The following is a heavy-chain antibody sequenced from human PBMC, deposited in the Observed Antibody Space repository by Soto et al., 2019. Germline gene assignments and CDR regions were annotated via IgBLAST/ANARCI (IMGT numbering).Heavy chain of an antibody. D-gene: IGHD1-26*01. CDR1: GGSISSYY. V-gene: IGHV4-59*01. CDR3: ARGSSGKMSGFDY. J-gene: IGHJ4*02. CDR2: IYYSGST. Sequence: QVQLQESGPGLVKPSETLSLTCSVSGGSISSYYWSWIRQPPGKGLEWIGYIYYSGSTNYNPSLKSRVTISVDTSKNQFSLKLSSVTAADTAVYYCARGSSGKMSGFDYWGQGTLVTVSS.